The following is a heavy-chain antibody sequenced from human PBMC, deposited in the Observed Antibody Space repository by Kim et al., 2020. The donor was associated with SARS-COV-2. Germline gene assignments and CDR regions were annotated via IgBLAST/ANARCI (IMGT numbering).Heavy chain of an antibody. CDR3: ARQPGYYGSGSRGLDY. D-gene: IGHD3-10*01. CDR2: IYYSGST. V-gene: IGHV4-39*01. Sequence: SETLSLTCTVSGGSISSSSYYWGWIRQPPGKGLEWIGSIYYSGSTYYNPSLKSRVTISVDTSKNQFSLKLSPVTAADTAVYYCARQPGYYGSGSRGLDY. CDR1: GGSISSSSYY. J-gene: IGHJ4*01.